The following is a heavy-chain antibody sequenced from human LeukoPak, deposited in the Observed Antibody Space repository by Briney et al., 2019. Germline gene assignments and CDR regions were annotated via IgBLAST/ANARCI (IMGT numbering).Heavy chain of an antibody. J-gene: IGHJ4*02. V-gene: IGHV3-48*04. Sequence: RSGGSLRLSCAASGFAFDIHGMNWVRQAPGKGLEWVSGIIPSGSTTYYADSVKGRFTISRDNAKNSLYLQMNSLRAEDTAVYYCARDRSTVTTWVDYWGQGTLVTVSS. D-gene: IGHD4-17*01. CDR1: GFAFDIHG. CDR3: ARDRSTVTTWVDY. CDR2: IIPSGSTT.